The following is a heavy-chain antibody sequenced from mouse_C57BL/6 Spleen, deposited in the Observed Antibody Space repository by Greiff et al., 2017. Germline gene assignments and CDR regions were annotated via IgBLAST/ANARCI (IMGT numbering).Heavy chain of an antibody. CDR1: GYTFTSYW. V-gene: IGHV1-50*01. J-gene: IGHJ1*03. D-gene: IGHD1-1*01. CDR2: FDPSDSYT. CDR3: ARRATVVATRYFDV. Sequence: QVQLQQPGAELVKPGASVKLSCKASGYTFTSYWMQWVKQRPGQGLEWIGEFDPSDSYTNYNQKFKGKATLTVDPSSSTAYMQLSSLTSEDSAVYYCARRATVVATRYFDVWGTGTTVTVSS.